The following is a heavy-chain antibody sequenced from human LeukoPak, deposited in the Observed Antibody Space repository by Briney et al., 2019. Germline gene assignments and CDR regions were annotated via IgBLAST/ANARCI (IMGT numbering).Heavy chain of an antibody. V-gene: IGHV4-4*07. Sequence: PSETLSLTCIVSGGSISGDYWSWIRQPAGKGLEWIGRIFSSGTTNYNPSLKSRVTMSVDTSKNQFSLQLSSVTAADTAVYYCARGLSQSYYYGSGSYSFFDFWGQGTLVTVSS. CDR3: ARGLSQSYYYGSGSYSFFDF. CDR1: GGSISGDY. CDR2: IFSSGTT. J-gene: IGHJ4*02. D-gene: IGHD3-10*01.